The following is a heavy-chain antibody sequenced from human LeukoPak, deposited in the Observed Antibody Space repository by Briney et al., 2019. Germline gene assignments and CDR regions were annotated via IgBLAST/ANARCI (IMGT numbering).Heavy chain of an antibody. CDR1: GFTFSSYG. J-gene: IGHJ4*02. CDR2: ISYDGSNK. CDR3: AKDLGY. V-gene: IGHV3-30*18. Sequence: GGSLRLSCAASGFTFSSYGMHWVRQAPGKGLEWVAVISYDGSNKYYADSVKGRFTISRDNSKDTLYLQMNSLRAEDTAVYYCAKDLGYWGQGTLVTVSS.